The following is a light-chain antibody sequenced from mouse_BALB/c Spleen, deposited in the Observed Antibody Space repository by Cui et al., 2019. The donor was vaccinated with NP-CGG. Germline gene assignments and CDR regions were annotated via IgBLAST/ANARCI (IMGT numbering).Light chain of an antibody. J-gene: IGLJ1*01. CDR2: GTN. V-gene: IGLV1*01. Sequence: QAVVTQESALTTPPGETVTLTCRSSTGAVTTSNYANWVQEKPDHLFTGLIGGTNNRAPGVPARFSGSLIGDKAALTITGAQIEDEATYFCALWYSNHWVFGGGTKLTVL. CDR1: TGAVTTSNY. CDR3: ALWYSNHWV.